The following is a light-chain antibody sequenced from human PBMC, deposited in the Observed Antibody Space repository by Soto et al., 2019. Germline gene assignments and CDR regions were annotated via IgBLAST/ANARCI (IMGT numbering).Light chain of an antibody. V-gene: IGKV3-20*01. CDR3: QHYNRSPTIT. CDR1: QSVRSTS. Sequence: EVVMTQSPAILSVSPGDTATLSCRATQSVRSTSLAWYQQRSGQAPSLLIYGTSSRATGILDRFSGGGSGTDFTLTISRLEPEDFAVYYCQHYNRSPTITCGQGTRLEIK. CDR2: GTS. J-gene: IGKJ5*01.